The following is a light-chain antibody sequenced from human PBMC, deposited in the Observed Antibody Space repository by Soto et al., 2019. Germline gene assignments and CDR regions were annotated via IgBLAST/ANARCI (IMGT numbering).Light chain of an antibody. CDR3: QQSVDSHRT. Sequence: DIQMTQSPSSLSPSVGDRVTITCRARQSIDNYLDWYQQKLGQAPKLLIYAASSLQSGVTSRFSGSGSGTDFTLTISSLQTEDFATYYGQQSVDSHRTFGQGTKVEIK. J-gene: IGKJ1*01. CDR1: QSIDNY. V-gene: IGKV1-39*01. CDR2: AAS.